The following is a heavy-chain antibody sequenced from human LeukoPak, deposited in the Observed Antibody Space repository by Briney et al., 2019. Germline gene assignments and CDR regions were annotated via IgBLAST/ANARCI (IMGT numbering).Heavy chain of an antibody. D-gene: IGHD2-2*01. J-gene: IGHJ4*02. V-gene: IGHV4-39*01. CDR2: IYYSGST. Sequence: SETLSLTCTVSGGSISSSSYYWGWIRQPPGKGLEWIGSIYYSGSTYYNPSLKSRVTIYVDTSKNQFSLKLSSGTAADTAVYYCARYCSSTSCVIFDYWGQGTLVTVSS. CDR1: GGSISSSSYY. CDR3: ARYCSSTSCVIFDY.